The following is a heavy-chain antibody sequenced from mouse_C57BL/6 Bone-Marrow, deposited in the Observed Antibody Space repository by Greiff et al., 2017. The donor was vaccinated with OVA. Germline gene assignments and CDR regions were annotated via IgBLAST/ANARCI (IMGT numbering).Heavy chain of an antibody. CDR1: GYTFTSSW. CDR2: IDPNCGGT. D-gene: IGHD2-5*01. J-gene: IGHJ4*01. V-gene: IGHV1-72*01. Sequence: QVQLQQPGAELVKPGASVKLSCKASGYTFTSSWMHWVKQRPGRGLEWIGRIDPNCGGTKYNEKFKSKATLTVDKPSSTAYMQLSSLTSEDSAVNYWERFYYYSNYDAMDDWGQGTTVTVSS. CDR3: ERFYYYSNYDAMDD.